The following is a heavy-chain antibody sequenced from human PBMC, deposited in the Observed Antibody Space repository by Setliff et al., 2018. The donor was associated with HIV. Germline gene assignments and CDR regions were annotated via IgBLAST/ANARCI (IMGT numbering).Heavy chain of an antibody. CDR1: GGSISSGSYF. V-gene: IGHV4-61*02. Sequence: SLTCTVSGGSISSGSYFWNWIRQPAGKGLEWIGRIYSSGITNYNPSLKSRLTISLDTSKNQFSLQVTSVTAADTAVYYCARDPYCPNTCYEDFTFDSWGQGTLVTVSS. D-gene: IGHD2-8*01. CDR3: ARDPYCPNTCYEDFTFDS. J-gene: IGHJ4*02. CDR2: IYSSGIT.